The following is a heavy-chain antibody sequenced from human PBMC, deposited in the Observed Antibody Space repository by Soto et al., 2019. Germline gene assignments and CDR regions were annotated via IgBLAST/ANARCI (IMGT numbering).Heavy chain of an antibody. CDR1: GGTFSSYA. J-gene: IGHJ5*02. CDR3: ARDRGPSSGYYPYWFDP. Sequence: QVQLVQSGAEVKKPGSSVKVSCKASGGTFSSYAISWVRQAPGQGLEWMGEIIPMFGTANYAQNFQSRVTITADESTSTAYMELSSLRSEDTAVYYCARDRGPSSGYYPYWFDPWGQGTLVTVSS. CDR2: IIPMFGTA. V-gene: IGHV1-69*12. D-gene: IGHD3-22*01.